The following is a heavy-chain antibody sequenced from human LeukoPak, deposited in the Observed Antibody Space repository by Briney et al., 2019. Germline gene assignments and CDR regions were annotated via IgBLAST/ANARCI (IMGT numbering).Heavy chain of an antibody. D-gene: IGHD2-21*02. CDR1: GFTFSDYY. Sequence: GGSLRLSCAASGFTFSDYYMSWIRQAPGKGLEWVSYISSSGSSIYYADSVKGRFTTSRDNAKNSLFLQMNSLRAEDTAVYYCAGPYCGGDCYHDAFDIWGQGTMVTVSS. J-gene: IGHJ3*02. CDR2: ISSSGSSI. CDR3: AGPYCGGDCYHDAFDI. V-gene: IGHV3-11*01.